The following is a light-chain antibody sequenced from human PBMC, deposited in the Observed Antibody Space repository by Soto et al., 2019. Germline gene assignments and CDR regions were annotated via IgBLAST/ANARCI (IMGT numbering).Light chain of an antibody. CDR3: QQYDNPSIT. CDR2: DAS. CDR1: QDISNY. Sequence: DIQMTQSPSSLSASVVDRVPITXXASQDISNYLNWYQQKPGKAPKVXIYDASNLETGVPSRFSGSGSGTDFTFTISSLQPEDIATYYCQQYDNPSITFGQGTRLEIK. J-gene: IGKJ5*01. V-gene: IGKV1-33*01.